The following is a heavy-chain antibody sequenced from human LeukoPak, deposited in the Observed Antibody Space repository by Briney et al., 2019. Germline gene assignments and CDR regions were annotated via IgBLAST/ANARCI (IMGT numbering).Heavy chain of an antibody. D-gene: IGHD5-12*01. Sequence: PGGSLRLSCAASGFTFSSYSMNWVRQAPGKGLEWVSSISSSSSYIHYADSVKGRFTISRDNAKNSLYLQMNSLRAEDTAVYYCARDGYSGYAQIRYYFDYWGQGTLVTVSS. CDR3: ARDGYSGYAQIRYYFDY. CDR1: GFTFSSYS. CDR2: ISSSSSYI. V-gene: IGHV3-21*01. J-gene: IGHJ4*02.